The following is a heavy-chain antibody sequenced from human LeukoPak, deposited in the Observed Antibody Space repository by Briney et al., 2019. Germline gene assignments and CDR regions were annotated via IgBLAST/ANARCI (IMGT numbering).Heavy chain of an antibody. J-gene: IGHJ4*02. D-gene: IGHD6-13*01. V-gene: IGHV3-30-3*01. CDR2: ISYDGSNK. CDR1: GFTFSSYA. CDR3: AKDRYSSSSTFTVNPFDY. Sequence: PGRSLRLSCAASGFTFSSYAMHWVRQAPGKGLEWVAVISYDGSNKYYAASVKGRFTISRDNSQNTLDLQMNSLRLEDTAMYYCAKDRYSSSSTFTVNPFDYWGQGILVTASS.